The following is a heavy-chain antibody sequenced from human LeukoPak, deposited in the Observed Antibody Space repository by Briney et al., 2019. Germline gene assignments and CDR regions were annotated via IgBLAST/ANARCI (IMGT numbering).Heavy chain of an antibody. CDR1: GFTFSRYS. Sequence: GGSLRLSCAASGFTFSRYSMNWVRQAPGKGLEWVSSISSSSNYIYYADSLKVRFTISRDNAANSLFLQMNSLRAEDTALYYCATYRQVLLPFESWGQGTLVTVSS. V-gene: IGHV3-21*01. D-gene: IGHD2-8*02. J-gene: IGHJ4*02. CDR2: ISSSSNYI. CDR3: ATYRQVLLPFES.